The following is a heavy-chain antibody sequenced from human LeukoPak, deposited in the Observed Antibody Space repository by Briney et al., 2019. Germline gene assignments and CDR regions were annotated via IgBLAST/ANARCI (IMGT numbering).Heavy chain of an antibody. CDR1: GGSISSYY. CDR2: INHSGST. D-gene: IGHD1-26*01. V-gene: IGHV4-34*01. J-gene: IGHJ4*02. Sequence: SETLSLTCTVSGGSISSYYWSWIRQPPGKGLEWIGEINHSGSTNYNPSLKSRVTISVDTSKNQFSLKLSSVTAADTAVYYCARSGPVGPYDYWGQGTLVTVSS. CDR3: ARSGPVGPYDY.